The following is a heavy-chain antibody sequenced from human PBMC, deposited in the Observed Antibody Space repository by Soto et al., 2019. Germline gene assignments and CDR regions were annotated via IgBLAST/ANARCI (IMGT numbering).Heavy chain of an antibody. CDR2: VYYSGTS. J-gene: IGHJ1*01. CDR1: GGSISSSPYY. V-gene: IGHV4-39*01. D-gene: IGHD3-10*01. CDR3: TILRVADSALDH. Sequence: EILSLTCIVCGGSISSSPYYWAWIRQPPGKALEWMGSVYYSGTSYRNPSLKSRATLSVDRSKNQFSLKLSSVTAADPALYYCTILRVADSALDHSGQGTLVTVSP.